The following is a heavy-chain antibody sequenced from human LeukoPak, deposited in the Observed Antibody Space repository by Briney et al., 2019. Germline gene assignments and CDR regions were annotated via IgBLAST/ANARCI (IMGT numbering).Heavy chain of an antibody. CDR1: GFTFSSYW. D-gene: IGHD2-2*01. CDR2: IKQDGSEK. Sequence: PGGSLRLSCAASGFTFSSYWMSWVRQAPGKGLEWVANIKQDGSEKYYVDSVKGRFTISRDNAKNSLYLQMNSLRAEDTAVYYCAREAGDIVVVPAAHRVYYYYGMDVWGQGATVTVSS. V-gene: IGHV3-7*01. CDR3: AREAGDIVVVPAAHRVYYYYGMDV. J-gene: IGHJ6*02.